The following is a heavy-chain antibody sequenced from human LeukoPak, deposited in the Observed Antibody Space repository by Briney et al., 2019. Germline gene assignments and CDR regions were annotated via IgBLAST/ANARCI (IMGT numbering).Heavy chain of an antibody. D-gene: IGHD1-26*01. J-gene: IGHJ4*02. V-gene: IGHV3-21*01. CDR1: GFTFSSYS. CDR3: ARVLVGAFDY. Sequence: PGGSLRLSCAASGFTFSSYSTNWVRQAPGKGLEWVSSISSSSSYIYYADSVKGRFTISRDNAKNSLYLQMNSLRAEDTAVYYCARVLVGAFDYWGQGTLVTVSS. CDR2: ISSSSSYI.